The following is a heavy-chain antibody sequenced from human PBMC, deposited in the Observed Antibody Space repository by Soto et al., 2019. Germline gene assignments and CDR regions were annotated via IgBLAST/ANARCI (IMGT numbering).Heavy chain of an antibody. D-gene: IGHD3-10*01. V-gene: IGHV4-61*01. CDR3: ASGRSDSAGSSFGRRMDV. CDR1: GEALGSGQSY. CDR2: TFVTGAT. Sequence: QVQLQESGPGLVKSSETMSLICFVTGEALGSGQSYWNWIRQAPGKGMEWIGRTFVTGATKYSASLKGRDTMSVDTSKSQISLTVTSVSAADSATYFCASGRSDSAGSSFGRRMDVWGQGTTVTVSS. J-gene: IGHJ6*02.